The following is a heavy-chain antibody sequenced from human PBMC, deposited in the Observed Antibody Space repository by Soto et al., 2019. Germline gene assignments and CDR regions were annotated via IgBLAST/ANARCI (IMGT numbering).Heavy chain of an antibody. D-gene: IGHD6-19*01. CDR1: GCPFSSYA. V-gene: IGHV3-23*01. CDR3: DSGIAVAGTKGDGY. J-gene: IGHJ4*02. CDR2: ISGSGGST. Sequence: GGSLRLSCAGSGCPFSSYAMSWVRQAPGKGLEWVSAISGSGGSTYYADSVKGRFTISRDNSKNTLYLQMNSLRAEDTAVYYCDSGIAVAGTKGDGYWGQGTLVTVSS.